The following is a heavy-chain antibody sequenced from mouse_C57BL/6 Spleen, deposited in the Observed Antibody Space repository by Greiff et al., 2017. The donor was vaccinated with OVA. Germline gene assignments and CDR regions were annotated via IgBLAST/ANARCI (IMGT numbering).Heavy chain of an antibody. CDR2: INYDGSST. V-gene: IGHV5-16*01. CDR3: GRDRGRVTTEGFAY. J-gene: IGHJ3*01. CDR1: GFTFSDYY. D-gene: IGHD2-2*01. Sequence: EVKLMESEGGLVQPGSSMKLSCTASGFTFSDYYMAWVRQVPEKGLEWVANINYDGSSTYYLDSLKSRFIISRDNAKNILYLQMSSLKSEDTATYYGGRDRGRVTTEGFAYGGQGTLVTVSA.